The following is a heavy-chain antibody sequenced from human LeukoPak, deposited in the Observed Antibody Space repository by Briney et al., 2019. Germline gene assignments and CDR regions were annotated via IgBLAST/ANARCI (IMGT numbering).Heavy chain of an antibody. Sequence: ASVKVSCKASGYSFTSYYVHWVRQAPGQGLEWVGIINPRTGSTTYAQKVQGRVIVTRDTSTSTVYMELSSLRSEDTAVYYCVRDFLGYSHGYSTKFDPWGQGTLVTVSS. CDR1: GYSFTSYY. CDR2: INPRTGST. J-gene: IGHJ5*02. D-gene: IGHD5-18*01. V-gene: IGHV1-46*01. CDR3: VRDFLGYSHGYSTKFDP.